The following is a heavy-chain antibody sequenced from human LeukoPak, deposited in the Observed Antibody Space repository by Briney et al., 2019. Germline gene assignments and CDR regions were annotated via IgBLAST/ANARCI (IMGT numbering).Heavy chain of an antibody. J-gene: IGHJ3*02. CDR3: ARGDDTSAFDI. V-gene: IGHV4-59*12. Sequence: PSETLSLTCTVSGGSISSYYWSWIRQAPGKQLEWIGYIYSGGSTKYNPSLKSRVTISVDTSKNQFSLKLSSVTAADTAVYYCARGDDTSAFDIWGQGTMVTVSS. D-gene: IGHD5-24*01. CDR1: GGSISSYY. CDR2: IYSGGST.